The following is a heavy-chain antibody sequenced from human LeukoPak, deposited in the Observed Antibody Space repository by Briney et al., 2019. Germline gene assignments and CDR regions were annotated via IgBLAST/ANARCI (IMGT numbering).Heavy chain of an antibody. D-gene: IGHD3-22*01. CDR3: ARAYYDSSGVYYYYGMDV. J-gene: IGHJ6*02. CDR1: GGSISSYY. CDR2: IYYSGST. Sequence: NPSETLSLTCTVSGGSISSYYWSWIRQPPGKGLEWIGYIYYSGSTNYNPSLKSRVTISVDTSKNQFSLKLSSVTAADTAVYYCARAYYDSSGVYYYYGMDVWGQGTTVTVSS. V-gene: IGHV4-59*01.